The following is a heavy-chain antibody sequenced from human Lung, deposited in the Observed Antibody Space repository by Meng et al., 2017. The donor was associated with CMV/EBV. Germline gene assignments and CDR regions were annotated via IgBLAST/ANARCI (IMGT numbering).Heavy chain of an antibody. Sequence: SCAASGFTFDDYAMHWVRQAPGKGLEWVSGISWNSGSIGYADSVKGRFTISRDNAKNSLYLQMNSLRAEDTALYYCAKASGYSSGWSKVDYWGQGTLVTVSS. CDR2: ISWNSGSI. CDR1: GFTFDDYA. CDR3: AKASGYSSGWSKVDY. D-gene: IGHD6-19*01. V-gene: IGHV3-9*01. J-gene: IGHJ4*02.